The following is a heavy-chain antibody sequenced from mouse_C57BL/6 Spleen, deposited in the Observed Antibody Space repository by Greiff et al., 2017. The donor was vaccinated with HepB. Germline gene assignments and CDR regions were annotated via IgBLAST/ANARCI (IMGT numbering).Heavy chain of an antibody. CDR1: GFTFSSYG. V-gene: IGHV5-6*01. CDR3: ARLITTVVDWYFDV. Sequence: EVQLVESGGDLVKPGGSLKLSCAASGFTFSSYGMSWVRQTPDKRLEWVATISSGGSYTYYPDSVKGRFTISRDNAKNTLYLQMSSLKSEDTAMYYCARLITTVVDWYFDVWGTGTTVTVSS. J-gene: IGHJ1*03. D-gene: IGHD1-1*01. CDR2: ISSGGSYT.